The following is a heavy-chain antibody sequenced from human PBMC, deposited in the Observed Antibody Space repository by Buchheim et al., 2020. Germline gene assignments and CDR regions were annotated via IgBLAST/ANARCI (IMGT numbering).Heavy chain of an antibody. Sequence: QVQLQQWGAGLLKPSETLSLTCAVYGGSFSGYYWSWIRQPPGKGLEWIGEINHSGSTTYNPSLKSRVTISVDTSKHQFSLQLSSVTAADTAVYYCARGGGLIQLWRTAIDYWGQGTL. V-gene: IGHV4-34*01. J-gene: IGHJ4*02. CDR1: GGSFSGYY. CDR3: ARGGGLIQLWRTAIDY. CDR2: INHSGST. D-gene: IGHD5-18*01.